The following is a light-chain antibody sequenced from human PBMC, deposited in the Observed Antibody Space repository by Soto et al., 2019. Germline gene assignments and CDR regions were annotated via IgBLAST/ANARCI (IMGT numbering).Light chain of an antibody. CDR3: SSYTSSSTFYV. J-gene: IGLJ1*01. CDR2: EVS. Sequence: QSALTQPASVSGSPGQSITISCTGTTSDIGGYNYVSWYQQHPGKAPKLMIYEVSNRPSGVSNRFSGSKSDNTASLTISGLQAEDEADYYCSSYTSSSTFYVFGTGTKATVL. V-gene: IGLV2-14*01. CDR1: TSDIGGYNY.